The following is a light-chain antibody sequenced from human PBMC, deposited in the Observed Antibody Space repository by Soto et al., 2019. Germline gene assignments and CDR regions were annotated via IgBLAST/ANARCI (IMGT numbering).Light chain of an antibody. CDR1: SSNTGADYD. CDR3: QSYDSSLSNLVV. Sequence: QSLLPQPPSVSGAPGQRVTISCTGSSSNTGADYDVHWYQHLPGSAPKLLIYDNNIRPSGVPDRFSGSKSGTSASLAITGLQAEDEGDYYCQSYDSSLSNLVVFGGGTKLTVL. V-gene: IGLV1-40*01. CDR2: DNN. J-gene: IGLJ2*01.